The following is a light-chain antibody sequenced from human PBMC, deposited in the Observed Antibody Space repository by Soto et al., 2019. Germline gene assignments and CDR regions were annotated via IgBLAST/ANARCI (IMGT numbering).Light chain of an antibody. CDR2: GAS. CDR3: QQNDTSPGYT. J-gene: IGKJ2*01. CDR1: QSVSSSY. V-gene: IGKV3-20*01. Sequence: EIVLTQSPGTLSLSPGERATLSCRASQSVSSSYLAWYQQKPGQPPRLLIYGASSRATGIPDRFSGSGSGTDFTLTISRLEPEDFAVYFCQQNDTSPGYTFGQGTKLEIK.